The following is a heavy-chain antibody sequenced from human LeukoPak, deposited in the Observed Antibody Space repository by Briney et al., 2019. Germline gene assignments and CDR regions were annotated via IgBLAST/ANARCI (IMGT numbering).Heavy chain of an antibody. V-gene: IGHV4-38-2*02. CDR2: IYHSGTT. D-gene: IGHD2-2*02. CDR1: DYSISSGYF. CDR3: ARAREPLLYTYYFDY. Sequence: SETLSLTCTVSDYSISSGYFWVWIRQPPGRGLEWIGRIYHSGTTYYNPSLKSRVTISVDTSKNQFSLKLSSVIAADTALYYCARAREPLLYTYYFDYWGQGTLVTVSS. J-gene: IGHJ4*02.